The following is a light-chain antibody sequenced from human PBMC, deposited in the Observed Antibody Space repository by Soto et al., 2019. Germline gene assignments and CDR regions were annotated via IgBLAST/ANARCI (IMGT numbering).Light chain of an antibody. Sequence: QSSLNQPASVSGSPGQSITISCTGTSSDVGGYNHVSWYQHHPGKAPNLMIYEVSNRPSAVSNRFSGSKSGNPASLTISGLQADDEADYYCNSHTSSNTRVFGTGTKVTGL. V-gene: IGLV2-14*01. CDR1: SSDVGGYNH. J-gene: IGLJ1*01. CDR2: EVS. CDR3: NSHTSSNTRV.